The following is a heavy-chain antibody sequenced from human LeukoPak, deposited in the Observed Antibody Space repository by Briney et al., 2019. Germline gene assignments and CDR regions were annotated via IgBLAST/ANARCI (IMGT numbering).Heavy chain of an antibody. J-gene: IGHJ3*02. CDR2: IYHSGST. Sequence: PSETLSLTCAVSGYSISSGYYWGWIRQPPGEGLEWIGSIYHSGSTYYTPSLKSRVTISVDTSKNQFSLKLSSVTAADTAVYYCASFTTAVAATLGAFDIWGQGTMVTVSS. CDR3: ASFTTAVAATLGAFDI. V-gene: IGHV4-38-2*01. D-gene: IGHD6-19*01. CDR1: GYSISSGYY.